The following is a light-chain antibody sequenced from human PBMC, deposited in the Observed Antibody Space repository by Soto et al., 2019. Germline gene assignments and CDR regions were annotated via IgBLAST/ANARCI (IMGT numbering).Light chain of an antibody. CDR2: DAS. V-gene: IGKV3-11*01. CDR1: QSVSSY. J-gene: IGKJ5*01. CDR3: QQRSNWPPIT. Sequence: EIMMTQSPGTLSVSPGEGATLSCTASQSVSSYLAWYQQKPGQAPRLLIYDASNRATGIPARFSGSGSGTDFTLTISSLEPEDFAVYYCQQRSNWPPITFGQGTRLEIK.